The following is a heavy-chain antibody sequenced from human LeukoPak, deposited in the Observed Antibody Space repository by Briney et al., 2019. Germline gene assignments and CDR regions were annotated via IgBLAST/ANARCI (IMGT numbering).Heavy chain of an antibody. D-gene: IGHD2-2*01. CDR1: GYTFTDYY. CDR2: INPNDGDT. J-gene: IGHJ4*02. Sequence: RWASVKVSCKASGYTFTDYYMHWVRQAPGQGFEWMGWINPNDGDTNYAQKFQGRVTITRDTSISTAHMEVSRLRSDDTAVYYCARANFLYCSSTTCLFDYWGQGTLVTVSS. V-gene: IGHV1-2*02. CDR3: ARANFLYCSSTTCLFDY.